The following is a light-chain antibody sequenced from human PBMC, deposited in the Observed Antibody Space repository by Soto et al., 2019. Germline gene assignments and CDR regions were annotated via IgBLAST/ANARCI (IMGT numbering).Light chain of an antibody. Sequence: DIHMTQSPSTLSASVGDRVTITCRASQSISSWLAWYQQKPGKAPKLLIYDASSLESRVPSRFSGSVSGTECTLTISGLRPDDFATYYCQQYNTYSYTFGQGTKMEIK. J-gene: IGKJ2*01. V-gene: IGKV1-5*01. CDR3: QQYNTYSYT. CDR2: DAS. CDR1: QSISSW.